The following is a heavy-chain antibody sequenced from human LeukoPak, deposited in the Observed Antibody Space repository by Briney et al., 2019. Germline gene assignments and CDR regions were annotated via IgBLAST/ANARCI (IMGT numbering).Heavy chain of an antibody. CDR1: GFTFSSYA. J-gene: IGHJ1*01. Sequence: GGSLRLSCAASGFTFSSYAMSWVRQAPGKGLEWVSAISGSGGSTYYADSVKGRFTISRDNSKNTLYLQMNSLRAEDTAVYYCAKGGCCSGGSCYAEYFQHWGQGTLVTVSS. CDR2: ISGSGGST. V-gene: IGHV3-23*01. CDR3: AKGGCCSGGSCYAEYFQH. D-gene: IGHD2-15*01.